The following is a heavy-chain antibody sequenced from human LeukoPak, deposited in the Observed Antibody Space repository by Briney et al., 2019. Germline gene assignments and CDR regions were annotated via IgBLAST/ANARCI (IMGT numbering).Heavy chain of an antibody. CDR3: WLEKVVAAYFDS. V-gene: IGHV4-4*07. CDR2: IYISGST. J-gene: IGHJ4*02. CDR1: GGSISSYY. Sequence: PSETLSLTCTVSGGSISSYYWSWIRQPAGKGLEWIGRIYISGSTNYNPSLKSRVTMSVDTSKNQFSLKLSSVTAADTAIYYCWLEKVVAAYFDSWGQGTLVTVSS. D-gene: IGHD2-15*01.